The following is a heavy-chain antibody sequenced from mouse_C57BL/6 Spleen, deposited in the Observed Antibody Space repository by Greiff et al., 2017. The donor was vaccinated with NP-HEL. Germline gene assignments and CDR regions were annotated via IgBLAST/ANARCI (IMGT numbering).Heavy chain of an antibody. V-gene: IGHV1-61*01. Sequence: VQLQQPGAELVRPGSSVKLSCKASGYTFTSYWMDWVKQRPGQGLEWIGNIYPSDSETHYNQKFKDKATLTVDKSSSTAYMQLSSLTSEDSAVYYCARDGNYAFAYWGQGTLVTVSA. CDR3: ARDGNYAFAY. CDR2: IYPSDSET. J-gene: IGHJ3*01. D-gene: IGHD2-1*01. CDR1: GYTFTSYW.